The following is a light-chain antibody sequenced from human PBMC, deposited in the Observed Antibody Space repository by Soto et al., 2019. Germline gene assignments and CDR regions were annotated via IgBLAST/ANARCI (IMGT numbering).Light chain of an antibody. CDR3: RQDNDDPWT. J-gene: IGKJ1*01. Sequence: DIQMTQSPSSVSASAGDRATISCRASHDVSSWLAWYQQKPGKAPNLLIYGASTLQSGVPSGFSGSGSGTDFILPIISLLHEDFATDYCRQDNDDPWTFGQGTKVEIK. CDR1: HDVSSW. V-gene: IGKV1-12*01. CDR2: GAS.